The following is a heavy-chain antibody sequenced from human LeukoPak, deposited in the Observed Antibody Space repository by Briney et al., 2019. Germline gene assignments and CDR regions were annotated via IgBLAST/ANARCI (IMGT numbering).Heavy chain of an antibody. Sequence: GGSLRLSCAASGFTFINYAMSWVRQAPGMGLEWVSGISGGSDGTYYADSVKGRFTISRDNSKNTLYLQMDSLRAEDTAIYYCAKGSSGYIYGDYWGQGTLVTVSS. J-gene: IGHJ4*02. CDR3: AKGSSGYIYGDY. D-gene: IGHD5-18*01. CDR1: GFTFINYA. V-gene: IGHV3-23*01. CDR2: ISGGSDGT.